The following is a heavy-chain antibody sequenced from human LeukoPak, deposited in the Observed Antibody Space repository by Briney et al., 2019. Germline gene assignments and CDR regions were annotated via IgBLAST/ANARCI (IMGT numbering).Heavy chain of an antibody. CDR3: ARHYGLNYYEGTALEY. Sequence: SETLSLTCSIFGDSINKSAFYWGWIRQSPGKGLEWVGSRYETGSTFQNPSLKSRVTISVDTSKNQFFLNLTSATAADTAVYFCARHYGLNYYEGTALEYWGQGILVTVSS. CDR1: GDSINKSAFY. CDR2: RYETGST. J-gene: IGHJ4*02. V-gene: IGHV4-39*01. D-gene: IGHD3-22*01.